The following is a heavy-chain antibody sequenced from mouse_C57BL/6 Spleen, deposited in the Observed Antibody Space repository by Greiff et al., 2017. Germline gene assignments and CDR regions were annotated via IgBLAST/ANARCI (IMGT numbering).Heavy chain of an antibody. Sequence: QVQLQQPGAELVKPGASVKLSCKASGYTFTSYWMQWVKQRPGQGLEWIGEIDPSDSYTNYNQKFKGKATLTVDTSSSTAYMQLSSLTSEDSAVYYCAREMVYYGSSAEGYFDVWGTGTTVTVSS. CDR3: AREMVYYGSSAEGYFDV. D-gene: IGHD1-1*01. CDR2: IDPSDSYT. J-gene: IGHJ1*03. V-gene: IGHV1-50*01. CDR1: GYTFTSYW.